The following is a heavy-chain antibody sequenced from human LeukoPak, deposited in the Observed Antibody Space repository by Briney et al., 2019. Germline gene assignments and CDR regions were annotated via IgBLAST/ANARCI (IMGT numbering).Heavy chain of an antibody. Sequence: SETLSLTCAVYGGSFSGYYWSWIRQPPGKGLEWIGEINHSGGTNYNPSLKSRVTISVDTSKNQFSLKVSSVTAADTAVYYCARPLVQSPHYDAFDIWGQGTMVTVSS. V-gene: IGHV4-34*01. J-gene: IGHJ3*02. CDR2: INHSGGT. D-gene: IGHD2-8*02. CDR3: ARPLVQSPHYDAFDI. CDR1: GGSFSGYY.